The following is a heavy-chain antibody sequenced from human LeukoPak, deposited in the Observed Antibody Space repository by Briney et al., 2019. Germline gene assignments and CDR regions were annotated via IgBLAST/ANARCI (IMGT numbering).Heavy chain of an antibody. Sequence: PGRSLRLSCAASGFTFDDYAMHWVRQAPGKGLEWVSGISWNSGSIVYADSVKGRFTISRDNAKISLYLQMNSLRAEDTALYYCAKDSDPYYYDSSGYYAYWGQGTLVTVSS. CDR2: ISWNSGSI. D-gene: IGHD3-22*01. J-gene: IGHJ4*02. CDR3: AKDSDPYYYDSSGYYAY. V-gene: IGHV3-9*01. CDR1: GFTFDDYA.